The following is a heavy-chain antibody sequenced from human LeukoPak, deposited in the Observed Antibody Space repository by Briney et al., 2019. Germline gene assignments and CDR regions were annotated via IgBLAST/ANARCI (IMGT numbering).Heavy chain of an antibody. Sequence: PGGSLRLSCAASGFTFSSYGMHWVRQAPGKGLEWVAVIWYDGSNKYYADSVKGRFTISRDNSKNTLYLQMNSLRAEDTAVYYCAISDDYGDYCTSDYWGQGTLVTVSS. CDR1: GFTFSSYG. V-gene: IGHV3-33*01. J-gene: IGHJ4*02. D-gene: IGHD4-17*01. CDR2: IWYDGSNK. CDR3: AISDDYGDYCTSDY.